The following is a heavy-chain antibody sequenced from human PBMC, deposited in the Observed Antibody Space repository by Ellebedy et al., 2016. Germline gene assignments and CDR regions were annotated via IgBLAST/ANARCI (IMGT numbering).Heavy chain of an antibody. CDR1: GGPISSYY. CDR3: ARQSGDYDPFYYYYYGMDV. CDR2: IYYSGST. J-gene: IGHJ6*02. Sequence: SETLSLTCTVSGGPISSYYWSWIRQPPGKGLEWIGYIYYSGSTNYNPSLKSRVTISVDTSKNQISLKLSSVTAADTAVYYCARQSGDYDPFYYYYYGMDVWGQGTTVTVSS. V-gene: IGHV4-59*01. D-gene: IGHD4-17*01.